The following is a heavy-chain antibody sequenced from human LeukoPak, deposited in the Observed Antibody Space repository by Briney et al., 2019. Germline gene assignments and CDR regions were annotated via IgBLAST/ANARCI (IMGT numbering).Heavy chain of an antibody. D-gene: IGHD6-19*01. CDR1: GFIFSCYS. V-gene: IGHV3-21*04. Sequence: GGSLRLSCAASGFIFSCYSMNWVRQAPGKGLDWVSSISSSSTYIYYADSVKGRFTISRDNAKNLLYLQMNSLRAEDTAVYYCHSSGWYPYSYYYYYYMDVWGKGTTVTISS. J-gene: IGHJ6*03. CDR3: HSSGWYPYSYYYYYYMDV. CDR2: ISSSSTYI.